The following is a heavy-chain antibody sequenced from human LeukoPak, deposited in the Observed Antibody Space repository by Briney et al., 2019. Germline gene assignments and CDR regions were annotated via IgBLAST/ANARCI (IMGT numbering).Heavy chain of an antibody. V-gene: IGHV3-33*01. D-gene: IGHD3-3*01. CDR1: GFTFSSYG. CDR2: IWYDGSNK. Sequence: GGSLRLSCAASGFTFSSYGMHWVRQAPGKGLEWVAVIWYDGSNKYYADSVKGRFTISRDNSKNTLYLQMNSLRAEDTAVYYCARGALEWLFTFDYLGQGTLVTVSS. CDR3: ARGALEWLFTFDY. J-gene: IGHJ4*02.